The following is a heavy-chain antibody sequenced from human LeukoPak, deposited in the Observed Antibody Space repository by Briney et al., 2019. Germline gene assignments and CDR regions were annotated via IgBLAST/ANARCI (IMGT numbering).Heavy chain of an antibody. J-gene: IGHJ4*02. CDR2: MHTSGST. CDR3: ARKRAPDY. V-gene: IGHV4-61*09. Sequence: SETLSLTCTVSGGSISSGSYCWSWIRKPAGKGLEWIGHMHTSGSTNYNPSLKSRVTISVDRSKNQFSLKLSSVTAADTAVYYCARKRAPDYWGQGTLVTVSS. CDR1: GGSISSGSYC.